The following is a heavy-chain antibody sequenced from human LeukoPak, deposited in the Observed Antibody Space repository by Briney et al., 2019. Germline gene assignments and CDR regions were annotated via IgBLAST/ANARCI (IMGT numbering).Heavy chain of an antibody. J-gene: IGHJ4*02. V-gene: IGHV3-7*01. CDR2: IDQYGSVR. CDR3: ARDLGSSAFDL. Sequence: GGSLRLSCAASGFSFSTYWMSWVRQTPENGLEFVANIDQYGSVRNYMDSLKGRCTISRDNAKRSVYLEINSLRADDTAVYYCARDLGSSAFDLWGRGALVTVSS. CDR1: GFSFSTYW.